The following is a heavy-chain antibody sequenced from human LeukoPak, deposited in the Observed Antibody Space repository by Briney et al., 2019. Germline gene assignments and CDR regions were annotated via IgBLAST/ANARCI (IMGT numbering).Heavy chain of an antibody. D-gene: IGHD4-23*01. J-gene: IGHJ4*02. V-gene: IGHV3-21*01. CDR3: ARDEGYGGNSADY. CDR1: GFTFSSYS. CDR2: ISSSSSYI. Sequence: GSLRLSCAASGFTFSSYSMNWVRQAPGKGLEWVSSISSSSSYIYYADSVKGRFTISRDNAKNSLYLQMNSLRAEDTAVYYCARDEGYGGNSADYWGQGTLVTVSS.